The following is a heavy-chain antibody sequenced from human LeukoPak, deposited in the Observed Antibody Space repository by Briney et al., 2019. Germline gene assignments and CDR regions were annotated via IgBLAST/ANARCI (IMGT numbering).Heavy chain of an antibody. V-gene: IGHV3-53*01. J-gene: IGHJ4*02. Sequence: GGSLRLSCAASGFTVSSNYMSWVRQAPGKGLEWVSVIYSGGSTYYADSVKGRFTISRDNSKNTLYLQMNSLRAEDTAVYYCARDRGSGSYYVAFDYWGQGTLATVSS. D-gene: IGHD1-26*01. CDR2: IYSGGST. CDR1: GFTVSSNY. CDR3: ARDRGSGSYYVAFDY.